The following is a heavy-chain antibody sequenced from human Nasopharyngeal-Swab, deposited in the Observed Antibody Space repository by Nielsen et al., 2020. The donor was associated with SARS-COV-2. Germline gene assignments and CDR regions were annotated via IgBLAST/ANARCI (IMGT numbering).Heavy chain of an antibody. Sequence: GGSLRLSCKGSGYRFISYWIGWVRHMPGKGLEWMGIIYPGDSDTRYSPSFQGQVTISADKSINTAYLQWSSLKASDTAMYYCARTAIEGGYYRGDAFDIWGQGTMVTVSS. CDR1: GYRFISYW. D-gene: IGHD3-22*01. CDR3: ARTAIEGGYYRGDAFDI. V-gene: IGHV5-51*01. CDR2: IYPGDSDT. J-gene: IGHJ3*02.